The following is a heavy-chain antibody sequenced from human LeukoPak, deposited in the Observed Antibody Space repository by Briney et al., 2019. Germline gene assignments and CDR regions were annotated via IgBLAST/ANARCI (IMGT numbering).Heavy chain of an antibody. V-gene: IGHV3-30*18. Sequence: PRRSLRLSCAASGFTFSSYGMHWVRQAPGKGLEWVAVISYDGSNKYYADSVKGRFTISRDNSKNTLYLQMNSLRAEDTAVYYCAKDHYDILTGYRIGDYYYGMDVWGKGTTVTVSS. D-gene: IGHD3-9*01. CDR1: GFTFSSYG. J-gene: IGHJ6*04. CDR3: AKDHYDILTGYRIGDYYYGMDV. CDR2: ISYDGSNK.